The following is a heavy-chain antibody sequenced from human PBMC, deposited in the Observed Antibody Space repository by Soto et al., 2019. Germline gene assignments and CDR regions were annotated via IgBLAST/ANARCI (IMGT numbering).Heavy chain of an antibody. CDR2: ISYDGSNK. CDR3: ARVTAAAGPDYFDY. D-gene: IGHD6-13*01. CDR1: GFTFSSYW. J-gene: IGHJ4*02. V-gene: IGHV3-30-3*01. Sequence: GGSLRLSCAASGFTFSSYWMNWVRQAPGKGLEWVAVISYDGSNKYYADSVKGRFTISRDNAKNSLYLQMNSLRAEDTAVYYCARVTAAAGPDYFDYWGQGTLVTVSS.